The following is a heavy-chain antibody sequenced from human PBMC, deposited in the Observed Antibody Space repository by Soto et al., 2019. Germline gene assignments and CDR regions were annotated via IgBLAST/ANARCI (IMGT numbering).Heavy chain of an antibody. CDR1: VGSFSGYY. CDR3: ARVVVPAAMKWFDP. Sequence: PSETLSRSCAVYVGSFSGYYWSWIRQPPGKGLEWIGEINHSGSTNYNPSLKSRVTISVDTSKNQFSLKLSSVTAADTAVYYCARVVVPAAMKWFDPWGQGTLVTVSS. CDR2: INHSGST. D-gene: IGHD2-2*01. V-gene: IGHV4-34*01. J-gene: IGHJ5*02.